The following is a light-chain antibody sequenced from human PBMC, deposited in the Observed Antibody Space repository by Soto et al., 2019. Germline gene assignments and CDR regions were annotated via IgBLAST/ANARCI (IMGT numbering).Light chain of an antibody. CDR2: GNS. V-gene: IGLV1-47*02. Sequence: QSVLTQPPSASGAPGQRVPLSCIGGSSNVGFNAVNWYQQLPGAAPKLLIHGNSQRPSGVPDRFSGSKSGTSASLAIIGLRAEDEAHYYCAAWDDSLRGVVFGGGTKVTVL. CDR1: SSNVGFNA. J-gene: IGLJ3*02. CDR3: AAWDDSLRGVV.